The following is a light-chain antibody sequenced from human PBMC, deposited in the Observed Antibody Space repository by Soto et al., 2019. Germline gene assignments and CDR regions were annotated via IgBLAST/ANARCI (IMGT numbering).Light chain of an antibody. V-gene: IGKV1-5*01. Sequence: DIQMPQSPSTLSASVGGRVTITCRASQSINNWLAWYQQKPGKAPKLVLFDASSLESGVPSRFSVSGSGTEFTLTISSLKADVFATCYCQQYNAYPCTFGQGTKVETK. J-gene: IGKJ1*01. CDR3: QQYNAYPCT. CDR1: QSINNW. CDR2: DAS.